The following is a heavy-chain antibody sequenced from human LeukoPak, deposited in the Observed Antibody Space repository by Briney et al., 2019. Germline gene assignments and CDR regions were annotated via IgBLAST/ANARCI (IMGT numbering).Heavy chain of an antibody. Sequence: GGSLRLSCAASGFTFSSYSMNWVRQAPGKGLEWVSSISSSSSYIYYADSVKGRSTISRDNAKNSLYLQMNSLRAEDTAVYYCARANIVVVPAAWDYYYYMDVWGKGTTVTVSS. CDR2: ISSSSSYI. CDR3: ARANIVVVPAAWDYYYYMDV. D-gene: IGHD2-2*01. CDR1: GFTFSSYS. J-gene: IGHJ6*03. V-gene: IGHV3-21*01.